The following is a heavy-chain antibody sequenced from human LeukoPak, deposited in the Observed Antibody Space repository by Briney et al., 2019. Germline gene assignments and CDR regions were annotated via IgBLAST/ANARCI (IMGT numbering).Heavy chain of an antibody. V-gene: IGHV4-4*02. D-gene: IGHD2-2*01. J-gene: IGHJ4*02. CDR1: GGSISSSNW. CDR3: ASEGPAALDY. Sequence: PSETLSHTCAVSGGSISSSNWWSWVRQPPGKGLEWIGEIYHSGSTNYNPSLKSRVTISVYKSKNQFSLKLSSVTAADTAVYYCASEGPAALDYWGQGTLVTVSS. CDR2: IYHSGST.